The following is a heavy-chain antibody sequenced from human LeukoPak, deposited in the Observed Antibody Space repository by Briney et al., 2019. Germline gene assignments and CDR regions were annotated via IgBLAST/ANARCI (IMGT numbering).Heavy chain of an antibody. CDR2: ITHGGQI. D-gene: IGHD3-10*01. V-gene: IGHV3-21*01. J-gene: IGHJ5*02. CDR1: GFIFTSFS. CDR3: ARDDRYGSGTLGKRFDP. Sequence: PGGSLRLSCVASGFIFTSFSMNWVRQAPGKGLEWVSSITHGGQIYYADSVKGRFTISRDNTKNSVYLQMDNLRDDDTAVYFCARDDRYGSGTLGKRFDPWGQGTLVSVSS.